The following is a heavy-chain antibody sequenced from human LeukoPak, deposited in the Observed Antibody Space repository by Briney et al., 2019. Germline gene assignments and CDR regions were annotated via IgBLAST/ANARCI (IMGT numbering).Heavy chain of an antibody. CDR1: GFTLSSYW. Sequence: GGSLRLSCAASGFTLSSYWTYWVRQVPGKGLVWVSRINSDGSGTTYADSVKGRFTISRDNSKNTLYLQMNSLRAEDTAVYYCARPLVATTPDYWGQGTLVTVSS. V-gene: IGHV3-74*01. CDR3: ARPLVATTPDY. J-gene: IGHJ4*02. D-gene: IGHD5-12*01. CDR2: INSDGSGT.